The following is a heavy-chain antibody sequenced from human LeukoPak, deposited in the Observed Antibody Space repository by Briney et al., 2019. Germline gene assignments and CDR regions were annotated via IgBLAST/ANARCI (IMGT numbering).Heavy chain of an antibody. J-gene: IGHJ4*02. CDR2: IIPIFGTA. V-gene: IGHV1-69*05. CDR1: GGTFSSYA. Sequence: SVKVSCKASGGTFSSYAISWVRQAPGQGLEWMGRIIPIFGTANYAQKFQGRVTITTDESTSTAYMELSSLRSKDTAVYYCARGDYYDSSGYPGYWGQGTLVTVSS. CDR3: ARGDYYDSSGYPGY. D-gene: IGHD3-22*01.